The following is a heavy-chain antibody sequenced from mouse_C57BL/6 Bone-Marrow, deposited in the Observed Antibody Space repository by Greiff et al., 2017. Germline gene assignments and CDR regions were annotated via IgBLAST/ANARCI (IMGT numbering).Heavy chain of an antibody. J-gene: IGHJ2*01. CDR2: ISYDGSN. CDR3: ARGGIYYDYLFDY. D-gene: IGHD2-4*01. V-gene: IGHV3-6*01. Sequence: EVKLVESGPGLVKPSQSLSLTCSVTGYSITSGYYWNWIRQFPGNKLEWMGYISYDGSNNYNPSLKNRISITRDTSKNQFFLKLNSVTTEDTATYYCARGGIYYDYLFDYWGQGTTLTVSS. CDR1: GYSITSGYY.